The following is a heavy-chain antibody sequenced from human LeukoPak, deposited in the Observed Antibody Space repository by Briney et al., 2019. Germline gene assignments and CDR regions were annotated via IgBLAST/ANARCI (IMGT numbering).Heavy chain of an antibody. Sequence: AGSLRLSCAASGFTLSSYAMSWVGQAPGKGLEWVSAISGSGASTYYADSVTGRFTISRDNSKNTLYLQMNSLRAENTAVYYCAKWAGILGGNWGQATLVTVSS. J-gene: IGHJ4*02. CDR1: GFTLSSYA. D-gene: IGHD3-16*01. CDR2: ISGSGAST. CDR3: AKWAGILGGN. V-gene: IGHV3-23*01.